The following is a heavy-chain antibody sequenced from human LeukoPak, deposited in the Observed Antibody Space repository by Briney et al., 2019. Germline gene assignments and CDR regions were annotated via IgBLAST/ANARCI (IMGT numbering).Heavy chain of an antibody. V-gene: IGHV1-18*01. CDR2: ISVYNGNT. Sequence: ASVKVSFKASGYTFTNYGVSWVRQAPGQGRELMGWISVYNGNTNYAQKFQGRVTMTTDTSTSTAYMELRSLRSDDTAVYYCARDLYSSGWFNWFDPWGQGTLVTVSS. CDR1: GYTFTNYG. D-gene: IGHD6-19*01. CDR3: ARDLYSSGWFNWFDP. J-gene: IGHJ5*02.